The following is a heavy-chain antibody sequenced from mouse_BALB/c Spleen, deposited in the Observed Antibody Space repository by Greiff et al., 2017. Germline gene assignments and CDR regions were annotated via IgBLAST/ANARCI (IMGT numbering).Heavy chain of an antibody. CDR3: ARGGNPFAY. J-gene: IGHJ3*01. D-gene: IGHD2-1*01. V-gene: IGHV5-9-4*01. Sequence: EVMLVESGGGLVKPGGSLKLSCAASGFTFSSYAMSWVRQSPEKRLEWVAEISSGGSYTYYPDTVTGRFTISRDNAKNTLYLEMSSLRSEDTAMYYCARGGNPFAYWGQGTLVTVSA. CDR2: ISSGGSYT. CDR1: GFTFSSYA.